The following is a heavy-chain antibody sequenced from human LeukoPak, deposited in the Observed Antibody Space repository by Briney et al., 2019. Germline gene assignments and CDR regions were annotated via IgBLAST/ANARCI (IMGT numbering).Heavy chain of an antibody. CDR2: ISYDGSNK. CDR3: ARGAGTMVRGVTIDY. J-gene: IGHJ4*02. CDR1: GFTFGSFA. V-gene: IGHV3-30-3*01. D-gene: IGHD3-10*01. Sequence: GRSLRLSCAASGFTFGSFAMHWVRQAPGKWLEWVALISYDGSNKYYADSVKGRFTISRDNSKNTLYLQMNSLRDEDTAVYYCARGAGTMVRGVTIDYWGQGTLVTVSS.